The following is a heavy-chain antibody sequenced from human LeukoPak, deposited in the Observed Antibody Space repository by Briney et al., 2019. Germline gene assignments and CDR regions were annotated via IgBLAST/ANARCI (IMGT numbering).Heavy chain of an antibody. CDR1: GFTFSSYA. D-gene: IGHD3-10*01. J-gene: IGHJ4*02. CDR3: AKEVGGRSQDY. CDR2: ISGSGDST. Sequence: GGSLRLSCAASGFTFSSYAMSWVRQAPGKGLEWISAISGSGDSTYYADSVKGRFTISRDNSKNTLYLQVNGLRAEDTAIYYCAKEVGGRSQDYWGQGTLVTVSS. V-gene: IGHV3-23*01.